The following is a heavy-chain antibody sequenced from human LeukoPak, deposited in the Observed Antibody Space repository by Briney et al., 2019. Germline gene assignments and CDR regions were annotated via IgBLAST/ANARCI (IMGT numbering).Heavy chain of an antibody. Sequence: ASVKVSCKASGGTFSSYAISWVRQAPGQGLEWMGWINPNTGDTNYAQKFQGRVTMTRDTSITTAYMDLSRLRYDDTALYYCVRSGVFDYWGQGTLVTVSS. CDR1: GGTFSSYA. J-gene: IGHJ4*02. CDR3: VRSGVFDY. D-gene: IGHD2-8*01. V-gene: IGHV1-2*02. CDR2: INPNTGDT.